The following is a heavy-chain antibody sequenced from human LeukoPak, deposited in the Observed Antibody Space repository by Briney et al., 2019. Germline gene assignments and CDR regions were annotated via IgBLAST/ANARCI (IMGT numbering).Heavy chain of an antibody. CDR1: GFTVSSNY. CDR3: ARGGDGYNYDY. Sequence: GGSLRLSCAASGFTVSSNYMSWVRQAPGKGLEWVSVIYSGGSTYYADSVKGRFTISRDSSKNTLYLQMNSLRAEDTAVYYCARGGDGYNYDYWGQGTLVTVSS. D-gene: IGHD5-24*01. CDR2: IYSGGST. V-gene: IGHV3-66*01. J-gene: IGHJ4*02.